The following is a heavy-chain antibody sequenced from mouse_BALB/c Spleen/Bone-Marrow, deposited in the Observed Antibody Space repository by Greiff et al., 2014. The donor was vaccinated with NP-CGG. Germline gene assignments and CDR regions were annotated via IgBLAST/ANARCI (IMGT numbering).Heavy chain of an antibody. V-gene: IGHV14-3*02. D-gene: IGHD4-1*01. Sequence: VQLQQSGGELVKPGGSVKLSCTASGFNIKETYMNWGKQRAEKGLEWIGRIDPANGYTEYDPKFQGKATIIADTSSNTAYLQLGSLTSEDTAVYYCATLTGTFDYWAQGTTLTVSS. CDR3: ATLTGTFDY. CDR1: GFNIKETY. J-gene: IGHJ2*01. CDR2: IDPANGYT.